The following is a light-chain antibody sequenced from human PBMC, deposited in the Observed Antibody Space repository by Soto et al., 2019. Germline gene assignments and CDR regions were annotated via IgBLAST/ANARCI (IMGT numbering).Light chain of an antibody. J-gene: IGLJ2*01. CDR2: EVN. CDR1: SSDVGGYKH. V-gene: IGLV2-14*01. Sequence: QSVLTQPASVSGSPGQSITISCTGTSSDVGGYKHVSWYQQHPGKAPKVMIYEVNNRPSGVSNRFSGSKSGNTASLTISGLQAEDEADYYCSSYTSISTLVFGGGTKLTV. CDR3: SSYTSISTLV.